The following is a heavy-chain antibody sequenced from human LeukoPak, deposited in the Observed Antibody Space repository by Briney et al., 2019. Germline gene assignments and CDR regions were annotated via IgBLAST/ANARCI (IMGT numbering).Heavy chain of an antibody. D-gene: IGHD2-21*02. CDR2: ISSSGSTI. J-gene: IGHJ6*02. Sequence: GGSLRLSCAASGFTLSDYCMSWIREAPGKGLEWVSYISSSGSTIYYADSVKGRFTISRDNSKNTLYLQMNSLRAEDTAVYYCARDAYCGGDCYSLDYYGMDVWGQGTTVTVSS. CDR3: ARDAYCGGDCYSLDYYGMDV. CDR1: GFTLSDYC. V-gene: IGHV3-11*04.